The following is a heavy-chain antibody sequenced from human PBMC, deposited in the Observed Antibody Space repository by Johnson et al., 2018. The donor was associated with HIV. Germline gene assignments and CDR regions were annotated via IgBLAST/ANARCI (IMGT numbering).Heavy chain of an antibody. CDR2: IRSEGGKK. Sequence: QVQLVESGGGVVQPGGSLRLSCAASGFTFSSYGMHWVRQAPGKGLEWVAFIRSEGGKKYYEDSVKGRFTISRDNSKNTLYLQMNSLRAEDTAVYYCARDPAAAALRAFDIWGQGTMVTVSS. CDR3: ARDPAAAALRAFDI. J-gene: IGHJ3*02. V-gene: IGHV3-30*02. D-gene: IGHD6-13*01. CDR1: GFTFSSYG.